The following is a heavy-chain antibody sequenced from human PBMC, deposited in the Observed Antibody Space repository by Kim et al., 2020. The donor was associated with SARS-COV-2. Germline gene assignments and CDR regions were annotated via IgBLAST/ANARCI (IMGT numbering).Heavy chain of an antibody. J-gene: IGHJ4*02. V-gene: IGHV4-4*02. CDR2: IFHDGST. CDR1: DGSISSAKW. Sequence: SETLSLTCVVSDGSISSAKWWTWARQPPGQRLEWIGEIFHDGSTYYNPALKSRITISLDKNKSEFSLKVTSVTAADTAIYFCASSSGGQLERRTLYFWGRGTLVTVSS. D-gene: IGHD1-1*01. CDR3: ASSSGGQLERRTLYF.